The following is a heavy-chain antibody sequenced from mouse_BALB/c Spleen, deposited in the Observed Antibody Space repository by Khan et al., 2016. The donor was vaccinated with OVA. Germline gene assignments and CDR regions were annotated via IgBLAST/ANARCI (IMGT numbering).Heavy chain of an antibody. CDR3: SGYRNYYGSSFYFDY. V-gene: IGHV5-6-4*01. Sequence: EVELVESGGGLVKPGGSLKFSCAASGFTFSSYSMSWVRQTPEKRLEWVATITSGGSYTYYPDSVKGRFTISRDNATNTLYLQMSSLKSEDPAMYYCSGYRNYYGSSFYFDYWGQGTTLTVSS. CDR2: ITSGGSYT. J-gene: IGHJ2*01. D-gene: IGHD1-1*01. CDR1: GFTFSSYS.